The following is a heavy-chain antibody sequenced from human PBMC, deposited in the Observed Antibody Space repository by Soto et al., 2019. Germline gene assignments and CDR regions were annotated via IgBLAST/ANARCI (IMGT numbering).Heavy chain of an antibody. CDR2: IYYSGST. J-gene: IGHJ6*02. CDR3: ARYRVRGNYGMDV. CDR1: GGSISSYY. D-gene: IGHD3-10*01. V-gene: IGHV4-59*01. Sequence: SENLSLTCSVSGGSISSYYWSWIRQPPGKGLEWIGYIYYSGSTNYNPSLKSRVTISVDTSKNQFSLKLSSVTAADTAVYYCARYRVRGNYGMDVWGQGTTVTVSS.